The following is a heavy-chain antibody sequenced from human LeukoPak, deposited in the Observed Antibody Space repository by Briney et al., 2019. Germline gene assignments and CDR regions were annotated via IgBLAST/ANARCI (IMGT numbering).Heavy chain of an antibody. J-gene: IGHJ4*02. CDR2: ISYDGSNK. Sequence: GGSLRLSCAASGFTFSSYSMNWVRQAPGKGLEWVAYISYDGSNKYYADSVKGQFTISRDNSKNTVYLQMNSLRAEDTAVYYCAKDSQDYGLDYWGQGTLVTVSS. CDR3: AKDSQDYGLDY. D-gene: IGHD4-17*01. CDR1: GFTFSSYS. V-gene: IGHV3-30*02.